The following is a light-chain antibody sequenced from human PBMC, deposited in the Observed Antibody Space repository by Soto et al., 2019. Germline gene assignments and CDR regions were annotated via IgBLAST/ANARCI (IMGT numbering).Light chain of an antibody. CDR1: QSVSSN. CDR2: GAS. V-gene: IGKV3-15*01. CDR3: QQYSNWPSWT. Sequence: EILMTQSPATLSVSPGERATVSCRASQSVSSNLAWYQQKPGQAPRLLIYGASTRATGIPARFSGSGSGTEFTLTISSLQSEAFAVYYCQQYSNWPSWTFGQGTKVEIK. J-gene: IGKJ1*01.